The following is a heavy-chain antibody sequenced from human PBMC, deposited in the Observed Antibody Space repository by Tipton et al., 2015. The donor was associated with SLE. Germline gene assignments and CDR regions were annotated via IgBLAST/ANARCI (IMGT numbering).Heavy chain of an antibody. J-gene: IGHJ2*01. D-gene: IGHD4-17*01. Sequence: SLRLSCAASGFTLSSYSMSWVRQAPEKGLEWIAYMSSSGSPIYYVDSVKGRFTISRDNAKNLLYLQMDSLRAEDTAVYYCARELVDRVTTDWYFDLWGRGTLVTVSS. V-gene: IGHV3-48*01. CDR1: GFTLSSYS. CDR2: MSSSGSPI. CDR3: ARELVDRVTTDWYFDL.